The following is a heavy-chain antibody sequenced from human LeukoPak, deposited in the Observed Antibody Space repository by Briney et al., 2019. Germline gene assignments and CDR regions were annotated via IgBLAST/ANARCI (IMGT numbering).Heavy chain of an antibody. CDR2: ISYDGSNK. Sequence: SGKSLRLSCAASGFTFSNYAMHWVRQAPGKGLEWVAVISYDGSNKYYADSVKGRFTISRDNSKNALYLQMTSLRPDDSAVYYCVSPAFINYWGQGTLVTVSS. V-gene: IGHV3-30*14. D-gene: IGHD3-3*02. CDR3: VSPAFINY. J-gene: IGHJ4*01. CDR1: GFTFSNYA.